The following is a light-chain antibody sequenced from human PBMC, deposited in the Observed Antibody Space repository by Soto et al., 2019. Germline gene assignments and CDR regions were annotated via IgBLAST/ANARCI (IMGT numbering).Light chain of an antibody. J-gene: IGKJ1*01. V-gene: IGKV1-39*01. CDR3: QQSYNFPRT. CDR2: SAS. Sequence: DIQLTQSPSSLSASVGDRVTITCRASQSISNFLNWYQQKPGQAPKLLISSASNVQSGVPSRFTGRGSGTEFTLTISGLQPEDSESYCCQQSYNFPRTLAQGTNVDIK. CDR1: QSISNF.